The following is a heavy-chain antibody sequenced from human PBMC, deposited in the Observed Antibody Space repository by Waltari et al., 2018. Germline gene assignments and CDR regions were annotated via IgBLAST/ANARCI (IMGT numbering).Heavy chain of an antibody. Sequence: STYYNPSLKSRVTISVDTSKNQFSLKLSSVTAADTAVYYCARHERSRSGGGEGFDYWGQGTLVTVSS. CDR3: ARHERSRSGGGEGFDY. J-gene: IGHJ4*02. CDR2: ST. V-gene: IGHV4-39*01. D-gene: IGHD3-16*01.